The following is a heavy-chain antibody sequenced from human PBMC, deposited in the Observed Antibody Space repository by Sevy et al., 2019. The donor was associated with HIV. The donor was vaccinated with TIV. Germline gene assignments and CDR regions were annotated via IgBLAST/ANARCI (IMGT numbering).Heavy chain of an antibody. D-gene: IGHD3-22*01. V-gene: IGHV5-51*01. CDR3: ASGLYYYDSSGYSDAFDI. Sequence: GESLKISCKGSGYIFKNYWIGWVRQVPGKGLEWMGIFYTGNSDVRYSPSFQGHVTISADKSISAVYLQWRSLKASDTAMYFCASGLYYYDSSGYSDAFDIWGQGTMVTVSS. CDR1: GYIFKNYW. CDR2: FYTGNSDV. J-gene: IGHJ3*02.